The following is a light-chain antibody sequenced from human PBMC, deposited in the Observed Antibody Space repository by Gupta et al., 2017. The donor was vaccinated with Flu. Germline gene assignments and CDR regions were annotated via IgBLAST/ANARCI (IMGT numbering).Light chain of an antibody. CDR3: QRNRNLSWT. J-gene: IGKJ1*01. Sequence: PSTLSESGGDKVTITCRARQGGSRGVAWDQQKAGKAPKLLIHKSSSLQNGVPSRFSGSGSGTEFTLTISMLEPDEFSTYHCQRNRNLSWTFGQGTKVEIK. CDR1: QGGSRG. CDR2: KSS. V-gene: IGKV1-5*03.